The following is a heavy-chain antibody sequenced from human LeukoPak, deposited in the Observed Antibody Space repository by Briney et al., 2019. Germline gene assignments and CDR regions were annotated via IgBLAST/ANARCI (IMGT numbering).Heavy chain of an antibody. Sequence: GGSLRLSCAASGFTFSSYRMNWVRQAPGKGLEWVSSISGSGDGTWYADSVKGRFTISRGNSKSTLFLQMNSLRAEDTAVFYCARSVITFGGPTSFHYWGQGTLVTVSS. CDR1: GFTFSSYR. D-gene: IGHD3-16*01. J-gene: IGHJ4*02. V-gene: IGHV3-23*01. CDR2: ISGSGDGT. CDR3: ARSVITFGGPTSFHY.